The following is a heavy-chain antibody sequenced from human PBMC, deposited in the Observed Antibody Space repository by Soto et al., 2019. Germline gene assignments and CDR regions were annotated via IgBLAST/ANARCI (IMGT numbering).Heavy chain of an antibody. CDR3: ARPNYTARTWYFDL. V-gene: IGHV4-30-4*01. D-gene: IGHD2-21*02. CDR1: GGSISSGDYY. J-gene: IGHJ2*01. CDR2: IYYSGST. Sequence: PSETLSLTCTVSGGSISSGDYYWSWIRQPPGKGLEWIGYIYYSGSTYYNPSLKSRVTISVDTSKNQFSLKLRSVTAADTAVYYCARPNYTARTWYFDLWGPGTLVTVSS.